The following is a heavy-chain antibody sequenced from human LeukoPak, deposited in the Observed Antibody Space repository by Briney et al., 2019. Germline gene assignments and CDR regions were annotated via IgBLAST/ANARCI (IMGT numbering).Heavy chain of an antibody. V-gene: IGHV3-30*07. CDR2: ISYDENNE. CDR3: AKGSYGHNSLIDY. Sequence: GKSLRLSCAASGFTFSDFAMHWVRQAPGKGLEWLALISYDENNEFYADSVKGRFTISRDNSKNTLYLQMNSLRAEDTAVYYCAKGSYGHNSLIDYWGQGTLVTVSS. CDR1: GFTFSDFA. J-gene: IGHJ4*02. D-gene: IGHD3-10*01.